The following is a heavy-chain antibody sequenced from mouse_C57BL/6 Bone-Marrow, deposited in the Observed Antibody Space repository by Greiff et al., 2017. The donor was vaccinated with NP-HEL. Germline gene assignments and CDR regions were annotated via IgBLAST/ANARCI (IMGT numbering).Heavy chain of an antibody. CDR3: EGKGYGWGFAY. J-gene: IGHJ3*01. Sequence: EVQLQQSGPELVKPGASVKMSCKASGYTFTDYNMHWVKQSHGKSLEWIGYINPNNGGTSYNQKFKGKATLTVNKSSSTAYMELRRLTSEDSAVCYCEGKGYGWGFAYWGQGTLVTVSA. CDR2: INPNNGGT. D-gene: IGHD2-10*02. CDR1: GYTFTDYN. V-gene: IGHV1-22*01.